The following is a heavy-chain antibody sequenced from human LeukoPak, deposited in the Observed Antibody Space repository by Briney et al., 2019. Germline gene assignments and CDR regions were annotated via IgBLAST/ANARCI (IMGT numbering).Heavy chain of an antibody. V-gene: IGHV3-33*01. D-gene: IGHD3-16*01. J-gene: IGHJ4*02. Sequence: PGGSLRLSCAASGFSFGTYGMHWVRQAPGKGLEWLALIWHDGSNKYYADSVKGRLTISRDNSKNTLYLQLNNLRAEDTGVYYCAGDTPPGGDYYFEYWGQGTLVTVSS. CDR1: GFSFGTYG. CDR3: AGDTPPGGDYYFEY. CDR2: IWHDGSNK.